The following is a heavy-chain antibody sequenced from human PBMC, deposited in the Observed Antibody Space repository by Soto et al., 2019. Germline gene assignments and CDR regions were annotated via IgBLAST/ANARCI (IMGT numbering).Heavy chain of an antibody. CDR2: IRSKANNYAT. V-gene: IGHV3-73*01. J-gene: IGHJ4*02. CDR1: GSAFSGSV. CDR3: ARERGDYYDSSGPLGW. Sequence: LRLSCAASGSAFSGSVIHWVRQASGKGLEWVGRIRSKANNYATEYAASAKGRFSISRDDSENTAYLQMNSLKTEDTAVYYCARERGDYYDSSGPLGWWGQGTLVTVSS. D-gene: IGHD3-22*01.